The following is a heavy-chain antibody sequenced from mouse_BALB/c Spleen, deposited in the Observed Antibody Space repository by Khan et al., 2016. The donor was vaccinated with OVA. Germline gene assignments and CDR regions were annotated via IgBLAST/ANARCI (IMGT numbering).Heavy chain of an antibody. CDR2: INPSNGYT. D-gene: IGHD2-14*01. Sequence: QVQLKQSGAELARPGASVKMSCKASGYTFTSYTIHWIKLRPGQGLEWIGFINPSNGYTNYNQKFKDKATLTAGKSSTTVYMQLSSLTSDDSAVYNCVRDGAYHRNDGWFAYWGQGTLVTVSA. CDR3: VRDGAYHRNDGWFAY. CDR1: GYTFTSYT. J-gene: IGHJ3*01. V-gene: IGHV1-4*01.